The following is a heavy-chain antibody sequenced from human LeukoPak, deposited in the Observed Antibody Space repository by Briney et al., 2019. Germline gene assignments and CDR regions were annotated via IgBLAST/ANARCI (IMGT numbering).Heavy chain of an antibody. V-gene: IGHV3-30*03. CDR2: ISYDGSNK. J-gene: IGHJ4*02. CDR1: GFTFSSYG. CDR3: ARDPSYSSSGFDY. Sequence: GGSLRLSCAASGFTFSSYGMHWVRQAPGKGLEWVAVISYDGSNKYYADSVKGRFTISRDNSKNTLYLQMNSLRAEDTAVYYCARDPSYSSSGFDYWGQGTLVTVSS. D-gene: IGHD6-6*01.